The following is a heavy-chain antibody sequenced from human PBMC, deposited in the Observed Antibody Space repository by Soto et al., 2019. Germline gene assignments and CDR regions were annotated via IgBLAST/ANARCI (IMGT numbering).Heavy chain of an antibody. J-gene: IGHJ4*02. Sequence: QLQLQESGPGLVKPSETLSLTCTVSGGSITSRFYYWGWIRQPPGKGLEWIASVYYSGSTYYNPSLKSRVTIAADTSRNSFSLKLSSVTAADTAVYYCARHPRSEYRFGCEPTFHYWGQGTLVTVSS. CDR2: VYYSGST. D-gene: IGHD5-18*01. CDR3: ARHPRSEYRFGCEPTFHY. CDR1: GGSITSRFYY. V-gene: IGHV4-39*01.